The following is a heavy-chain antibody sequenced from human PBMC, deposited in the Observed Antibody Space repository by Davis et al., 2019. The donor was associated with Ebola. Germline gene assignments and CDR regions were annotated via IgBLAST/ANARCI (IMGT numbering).Heavy chain of an antibody. D-gene: IGHD3-16*01. V-gene: IGHV3-23*01. Sequence: PGGSLRLSCAASGFIFSNYAMTWVRQAPGKGLEWVSTIRSSGGSTYYADSVKGRFTISRDNSENTLYLQMNSLRAEDMAVYYCAKGTGSEGDDIFDLWGQGTMVTVSS. J-gene: IGHJ3*01. CDR3: AKGTGSEGDDIFDL. CDR1: GFIFSNYA. CDR2: IRSSGGST.